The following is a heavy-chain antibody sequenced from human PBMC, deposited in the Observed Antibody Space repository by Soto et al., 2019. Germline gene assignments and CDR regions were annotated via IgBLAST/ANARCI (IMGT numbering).Heavy chain of an antibody. CDR3: ARGGAARSYPDAFDI. V-gene: IGHV3-21*01. J-gene: IGHJ3*02. CDR1: GFTFSSYS. Sequence: GGSLRLSCAASGFTFSSYSMNWVRQAPGKGLEWVSSISSSSSYIYYADSVKGRFTISRDNAKNSLYLQMNSLRAEDTAVYYCARGGAARSYPDAFDIWGQGTMVTVSS. CDR2: ISSSSSYI. D-gene: IGHD6-6*01.